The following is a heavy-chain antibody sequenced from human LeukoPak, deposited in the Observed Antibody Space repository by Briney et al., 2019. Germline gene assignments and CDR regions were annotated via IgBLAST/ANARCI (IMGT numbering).Heavy chain of an antibody. J-gene: IGHJ3*01. Sequence: SETLSLTCTVSGGSISSYYWSWIRQPPGKGLEWIGYFYYSGTANYNPSLKSRVTMSIDTSKNHFSLNLRSVTAADTAVYFCARGLPGYSGGDDAFDVWGQGALVTVS. D-gene: IGHD6-19*01. CDR1: GGSISSYY. CDR2: FYYSGTA. CDR3: ARGLPGYSGGDDAFDV. V-gene: IGHV4-59*01.